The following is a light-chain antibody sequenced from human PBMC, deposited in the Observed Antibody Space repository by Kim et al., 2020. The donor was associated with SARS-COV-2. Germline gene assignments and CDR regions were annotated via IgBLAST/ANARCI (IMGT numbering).Light chain of an antibody. J-gene: IGLJ3*02. V-gene: IGLV10-54*01. CDR3: SAWDKRLGAWV. CDR2: RNN. CDR1: TNNVGDQG. Sequence: PATLTCTGDTNNVGDQGATWLQQHQGHPPKLLSYRNNNRPSGISERLSASRSGTAASLTITGLQPEDEADYYCSAWDKRLGAWVFGGGTQLTVL.